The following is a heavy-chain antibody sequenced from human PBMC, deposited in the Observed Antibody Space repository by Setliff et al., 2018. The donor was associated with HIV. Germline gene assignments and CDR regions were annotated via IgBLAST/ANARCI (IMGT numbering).Heavy chain of an antibody. V-gene: IGHV4-34*01. CDR1: GGSFSGHY. J-gene: IGHJ4*02. CDR3: ATVIGWNDATDC. D-gene: IGHD1-1*01. CDR2: INHSGTT. Sequence: SQTLSLTCAVYGGSFSGHYWSWIRQPPGKGLEWIGEINHSGTTNYNPSLKSRVIMSIDTSKNQFSLKLTSVTAADTAVYYCATVIGWNDATDCWGQGTLVTVSS.